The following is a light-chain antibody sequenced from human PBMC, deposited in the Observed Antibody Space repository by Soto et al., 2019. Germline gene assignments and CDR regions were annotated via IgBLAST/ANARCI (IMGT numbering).Light chain of an antibody. Sequence: QSVLAQPPSASGTPGQRVTISCSGSSSNIGSNPVNWYQQLPGTAPKLLIYSNNQRPSGVPDRFSGSKSGTSASLAISGLQSEDEADVYCSAWDDTLNGYVFGTGTKLTVL. V-gene: IGLV1-44*01. CDR2: SNN. J-gene: IGLJ1*01. CDR1: SSNIGSNP. CDR3: SAWDDTLNGYV.